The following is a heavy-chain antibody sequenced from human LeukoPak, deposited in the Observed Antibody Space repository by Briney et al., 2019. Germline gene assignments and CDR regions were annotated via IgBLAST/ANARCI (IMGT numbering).Heavy chain of an antibody. CDR1: GFTISSHG. CDR2: IAYHGNTE. Sequence: GTSLRLSCAVSGFTISSHGMHWVRQAPGKGPEWVAIIAYHGNTEYYGDSVKGRFTISRDNSKNTLYLQMDSLRAEDTAVYHGAKDGGSGGWYNYFDPWGQGTLVTVSS. J-gene: IGHJ5*02. D-gene: IGHD6-19*01. V-gene: IGHV3-30*18. CDR3: AKDGGSGGWYNYFDP.